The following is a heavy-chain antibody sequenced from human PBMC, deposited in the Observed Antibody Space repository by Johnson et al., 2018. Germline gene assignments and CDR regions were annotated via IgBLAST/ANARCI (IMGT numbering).Heavy chain of an antibody. V-gene: IGHV3-53*01. J-gene: IGHJ4*02. Sequence: GMGLEWVSVIYIDGSTYYVASVKGRFTISRDDSRNTLYLQMNSLRAEDTAMYYCASGWGGYSHAHRPIDYWGPGTLVTVSS. CDR2: IYIDGST. D-gene: IGHD1-26*01. CDR3: ASGWGGYSHAHRPIDY.